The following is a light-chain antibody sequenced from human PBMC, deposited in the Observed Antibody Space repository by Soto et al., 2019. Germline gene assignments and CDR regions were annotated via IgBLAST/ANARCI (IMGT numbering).Light chain of an antibody. CDR2: DAS. CDR3: QQYNSYSQA. CDR1: QIMSSW. J-gene: IGKJ1*01. Sequence: KCPSTVSASVGDRVTITCRVSQIMSSWLAWYQQKPGKAPKLLIYDASSLESEVPSRFSGSGSGTEFTLTISILQPDDFATYYSQQYNSYSQAFGQGTKVDI. V-gene: IGKV1-5*01.